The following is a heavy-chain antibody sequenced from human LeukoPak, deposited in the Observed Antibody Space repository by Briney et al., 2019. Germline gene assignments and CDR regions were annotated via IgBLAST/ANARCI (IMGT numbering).Heavy chain of an antibody. CDR1: GYTFTSYY. CDR2: INPSGGST. D-gene: IGHD1-26*01. Sequence: ASVKVSCKASGYTFTSYYMHWVRQAPGQGLEWMGIINPSGGSTSYAQKFQGRVTMTRDMSTSTVYMELSSLRSEDTAVYYCARGGPYSGSYEGWFDPWGQGTLVTVSS. J-gene: IGHJ5*02. V-gene: IGHV1-46*01. CDR3: ARGGPYSGSYEGWFDP.